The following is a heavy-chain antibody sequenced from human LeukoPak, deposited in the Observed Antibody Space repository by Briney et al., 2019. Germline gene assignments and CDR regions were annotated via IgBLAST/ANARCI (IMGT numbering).Heavy chain of an antibody. J-gene: IGHJ4*02. V-gene: IGHV4-4*07. CDR3: ARRGDWLDF. D-gene: IGHD3-16*01. CDR2: IYDSGT. CDR1: GGSISRNY. Sequence: SDTLSLTCTVSGGSISRNYWSWIRQPAGKGLEWTGHIYDSGTNYNPSLKSRASMSLDTSKNQFSLRLSSVTAADTAVYYCARRGDWLDFWGQGTLVTVSS.